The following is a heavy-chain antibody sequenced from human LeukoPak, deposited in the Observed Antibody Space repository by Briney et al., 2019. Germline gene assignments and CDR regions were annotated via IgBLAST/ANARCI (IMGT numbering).Heavy chain of an antibody. J-gene: IGHJ4*02. V-gene: IGHV3-7*01. CDR3: ARDPYYDILTGSPFGLGY. D-gene: IGHD3-9*01. CDR2: IKQDGSEK. Sequence: GGSLRLSCAASGFTFSSYWMSWVRQAPGKGLEWVANIKQDGSEKYYVDSVKGRFTISRDNAKNSLYLQMNSLRAEDTAVYYCARDPYYDILTGSPFGLGYWGQGTLVTVSS. CDR1: GFTFSSYW.